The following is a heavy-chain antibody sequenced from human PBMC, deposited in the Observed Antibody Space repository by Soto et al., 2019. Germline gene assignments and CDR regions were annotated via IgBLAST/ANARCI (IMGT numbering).Heavy chain of an antibody. Sequence: EVQLVESGGGLVQPGGSLRLSCAASGFSFSSHSMKWVRQAPGKGLEWVSYISSSGSTIYYADSVKGRFTISRDNAKNSLYRQMNSLRDDDTAGYYCARGRGYCGGTNCYLDYWGQGALVTVSS. CDR2: ISSSGSTI. CDR1: GFSFSSHS. V-gene: IGHV3-48*02. J-gene: IGHJ4*02. D-gene: IGHD2-21*01. CDR3: ARGRGYCGGTNCYLDY.